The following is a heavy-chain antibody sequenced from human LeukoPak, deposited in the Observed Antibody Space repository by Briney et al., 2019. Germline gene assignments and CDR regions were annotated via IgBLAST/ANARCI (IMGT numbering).Heavy chain of an antibody. D-gene: IGHD3-3*01. CDR1: GFTFSDFA. Sequence: GGSLRLSCSASGFTFSDFALSWVRQAPGKGLEWVSASSGSGGSTYYADSVKGRFTISRDNSKNTLYLQMNSLRAEDTAVYYCANGVVLRFLEWLPDYFDYWGQGTLVTVSS. CDR2: SSGSGGST. CDR3: ANGVVLRFLEWLPDYFDY. J-gene: IGHJ4*02. V-gene: IGHV3-23*01.